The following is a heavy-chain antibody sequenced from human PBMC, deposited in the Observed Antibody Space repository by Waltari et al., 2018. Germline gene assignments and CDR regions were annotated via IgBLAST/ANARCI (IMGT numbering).Heavy chain of an antibody. CDR2: IYYSGST. CDR1: GGSISSYY. Sequence: QVQLQASGPGLVKPSETLSLTCTASGGSISSYYWSWIRQPPGKGLEWIGYIYYSGSTNYNPSLKSRVTISVDTSKNQFSLKLSSVTAADTAVYYCARTIVVVVAATPNFAFDIWGQGTMVTVSS. V-gene: IGHV4-59*01. D-gene: IGHD2-15*01. CDR3: ARTIVVVVAATPNFAFDI. J-gene: IGHJ3*02.